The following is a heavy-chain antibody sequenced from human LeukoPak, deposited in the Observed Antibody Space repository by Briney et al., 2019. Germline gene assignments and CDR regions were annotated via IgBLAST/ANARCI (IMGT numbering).Heavy chain of an antibody. CDR2: IYYSGST. D-gene: IGHD6-19*01. V-gene: IGHV4-59*01. J-gene: IGHJ4*02. CDR3: ARTVAGPFDY. CDR1: GGSISSYY. Sequence: PSETLSLTCTVSGGSISSYYWSWIRQPPGKGLEWIGYIYYSGSTNYNPSLKSRVTISVDTFKNQFSLKLSSVTAADTAVYYCARTVAGPFDYWGQGTLVTVSS.